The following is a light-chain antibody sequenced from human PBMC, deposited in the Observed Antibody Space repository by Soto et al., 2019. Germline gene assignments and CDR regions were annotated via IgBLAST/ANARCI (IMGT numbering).Light chain of an antibody. CDR1: SSNIGAGYD. J-gene: IGLJ2*01. CDR2: GNT. CDR3: LSFDSSLSVV. Sequence: QSARTQPPSVSGAPGQRVTISCTGSSSNIGAGYDVHWYQQLPGRAPKLLIYGNTNRPSGVPDRFSGSKSGTSASLAITGLQAEDEADYYCLSFDSSLSVVFGGGTKLTVL. V-gene: IGLV1-40*01.